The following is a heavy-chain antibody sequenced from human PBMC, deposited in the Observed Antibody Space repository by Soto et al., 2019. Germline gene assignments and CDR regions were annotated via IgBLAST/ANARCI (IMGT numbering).Heavy chain of an antibody. CDR3: WLDP. CDR1: GFTFDDYA. V-gene: IGHV3-9*01. J-gene: IGHJ5*02. CDR2: LTWNGEVL. Sequence: SLRLSCVASGFTFDDYAIHWVRQTPGKGLEWVSGLTWNGEVLGYADSVKGRFTISRDNAKNSLYLEVNSLRPEDTALYYWWLDPWGQGTLVTVSS.